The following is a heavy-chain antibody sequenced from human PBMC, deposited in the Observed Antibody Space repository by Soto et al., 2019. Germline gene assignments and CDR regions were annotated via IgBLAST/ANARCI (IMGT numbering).Heavy chain of an antibody. CDR3: ARDDYGIYPY. J-gene: IGHJ4*02. D-gene: IGHD1-26*01. CDR2: VDPRTGGA. V-gene: IGHV1-2*02. Sequence: ASVKVSCKASGYAITAYYIHWVRQAPGQGLEWMGWVDPRTGGAIYAQKSQDRVTMTRDTSISTVYMDLSGLRSGDTALYYCARDDYGIYPYWGQGTLVTVSS. CDR1: GYAITAYY.